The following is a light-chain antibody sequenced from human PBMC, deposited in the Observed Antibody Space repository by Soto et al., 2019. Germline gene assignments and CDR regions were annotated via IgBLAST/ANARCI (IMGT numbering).Light chain of an antibody. CDR1: QSVDNW. J-gene: IGKJ1*01. CDR3: QHSSASSPLT. V-gene: IGKV1-5*03. Sequence: DIQMTQSPSTLPASVGDRVTITCRASQSVDNWLAWFQQKPGKAPKASSLDSGVPSRFSGSRLGKEFTLTITSLQPDDFATYYCQHSSASSPLTFGQGTKVEIK. CDR2: S.